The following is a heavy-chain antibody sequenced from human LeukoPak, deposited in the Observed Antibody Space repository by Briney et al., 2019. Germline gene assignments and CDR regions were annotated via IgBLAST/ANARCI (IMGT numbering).Heavy chain of an antibody. CDR3: ARLCWGNQLAGFDS. V-gene: IGHV4-39*01. CDR1: GDSISSSSYY. J-gene: IGHJ4*02. CDR2: IYYSGST. Sequence: SETLSLTCTVSGDSISSSSYYWGWIRQPPGKGLEWIGSIYYSGSTYYNPSLKSRVTISVDTSKNQFSLKLSSVTAADTAVYYCARLCWGNQLAGFDSWGQGTLVTVSS. D-gene: IGHD3-10*02.